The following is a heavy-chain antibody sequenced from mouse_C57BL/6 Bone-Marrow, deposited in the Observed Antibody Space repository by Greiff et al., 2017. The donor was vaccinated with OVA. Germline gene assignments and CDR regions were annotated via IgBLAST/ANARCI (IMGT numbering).Heavy chain of an antibody. D-gene: IGHD1-1*01. V-gene: IGHV1-26*01. J-gene: IGHJ1*03. Sequence: VQLQQSGPELVKPGASVKISCKASGYTFTDYYMNWVKQSHGKSLEWIGDINPNNGGTSYNQKFKGKATLTVDKSSSTAYMELRSLTSDDSAVYYCANYYGSSYWYFDVWGTGTTVTVSS. CDR2: INPNNGGT. CDR3: ANYYGSSYWYFDV. CDR1: GYTFTDYY.